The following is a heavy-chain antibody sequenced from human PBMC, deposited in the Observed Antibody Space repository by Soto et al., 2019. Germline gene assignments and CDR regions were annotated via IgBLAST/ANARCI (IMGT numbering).Heavy chain of an antibody. CDR3: ARDRTVTTSGYYYYGMDV. Sequence: GASVKVSCKASGYTFTGYYMHWVRQAPGQGLEWMGWINPNSGGTNYAQKFQGRVTMTRDTSISTAYMELSRLRSDDTAVYYCARDRTVTTSGYYYYGMDVWGQGTTVTVSS. D-gene: IGHD4-17*01. J-gene: IGHJ6*02. V-gene: IGHV1-2*02. CDR2: INPNSGGT. CDR1: GYTFTGYY.